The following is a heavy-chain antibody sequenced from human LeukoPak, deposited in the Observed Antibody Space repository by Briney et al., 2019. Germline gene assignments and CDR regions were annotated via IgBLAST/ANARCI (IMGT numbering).Heavy chain of an antibody. Sequence: ASVKVSCKASGYSFITYGITWVRQAPGQGLEWMGWINPNSGGTNYAQKFQGRVTMTRDTSISTAYMELSSLRSDDTAVYYCARFSGSSNFDYWGQGTLVTVSS. D-gene: IGHD1-26*01. V-gene: IGHV1-2*02. CDR1: GYSFITYG. CDR3: ARFSGSSNFDY. J-gene: IGHJ4*02. CDR2: INPNSGGT.